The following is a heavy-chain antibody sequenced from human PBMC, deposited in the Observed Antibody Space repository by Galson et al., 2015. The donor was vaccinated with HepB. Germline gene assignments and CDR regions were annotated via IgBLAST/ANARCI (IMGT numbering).Heavy chain of an antibody. V-gene: IGHV3-15*04. J-gene: IGHJ4*02. Sequence: SLRLSCAASGFTFSNAWMSWVRQAPGRGLEWVGHIERKTDGGTTDYAAPVKGRFTISRDDSKNTLYLQMNSLKTEDTAVYYCATSGGSWDIFDYWGQGTLVTVSS. CDR3: ATSGGSWDIFDY. D-gene: IGHD1-26*01. CDR1: GFTFSNAW. CDR2: IERKTDGGTT.